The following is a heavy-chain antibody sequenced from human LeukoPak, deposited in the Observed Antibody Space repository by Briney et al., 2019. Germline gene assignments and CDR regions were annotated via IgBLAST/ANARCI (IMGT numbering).Heavy chain of an antibody. Sequence: SETLSLTCTVSGGSISSYYWSWIRQPPGKGLEWIGYIYYSGSTNYNPSLKSRVTISVDTSKNQFSLKLSSVTAADTAVYYCAGRERWLQLGYWGQGTLVTVSS. CDR1: GGSISSYY. CDR2: IYYSGST. D-gene: IGHD5-24*01. J-gene: IGHJ4*02. CDR3: AGRERWLQLGY. V-gene: IGHV4-59*01.